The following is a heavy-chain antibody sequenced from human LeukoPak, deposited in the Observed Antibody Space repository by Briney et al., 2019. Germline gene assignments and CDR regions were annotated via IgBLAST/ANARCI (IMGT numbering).Heavy chain of an antibody. CDR1: GFTFSSYS. CDR2: ISSSSSTI. V-gene: IGHV3-48*04. J-gene: IGHJ6*02. CDR3: AKDRNYGMDV. Sequence: AGGSLRLSCAASGFTFSSYSMNWGRQARGKGLEWVSYISSSSSTIYYADSVKGRFTISRDNAKNSLYLQMNSLRAEDTALYYCAKDRNYGMDVWGQGTTVTVSS.